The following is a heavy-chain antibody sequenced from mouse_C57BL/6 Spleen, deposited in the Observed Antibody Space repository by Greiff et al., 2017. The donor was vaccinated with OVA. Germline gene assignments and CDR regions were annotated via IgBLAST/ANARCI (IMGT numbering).Heavy chain of an antibody. D-gene: IGHD2-3*01. J-gene: IGHJ1*03. CDR1: GYTFTSYW. Sequence: QVQLQQPGAELVMPGASVKLSCKASGYTFTSYWMHWVKQRPGQGLEWIGEIDPSDSYTNYNQKFKGKSTLTVDKSSSTAYMQLSSLTSEDSAVYYCARYGGYHWYFDVWGTGTTVTVSS. CDR3: ARYGGYHWYFDV. V-gene: IGHV1-69*01. CDR2: IDPSDSYT.